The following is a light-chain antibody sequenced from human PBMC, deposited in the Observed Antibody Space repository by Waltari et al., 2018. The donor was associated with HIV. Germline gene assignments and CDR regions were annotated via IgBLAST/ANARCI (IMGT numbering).Light chain of an antibody. CDR1: SSNFGNSF. CDR2: DNN. Sequence: QSVLTQPPSVSAAPGQKVTISCSGSSSNFGNSFVSWYQHLPGAAPKLLIYDNNKRPSGISDRFSGSKSGTSATLAITGLQTGDEADYYCGTWDSRLGAGVFGGGTRLTVL. CDR3: GTWDSRLGAGV. V-gene: IGLV1-51*01. J-gene: IGLJ3*02.